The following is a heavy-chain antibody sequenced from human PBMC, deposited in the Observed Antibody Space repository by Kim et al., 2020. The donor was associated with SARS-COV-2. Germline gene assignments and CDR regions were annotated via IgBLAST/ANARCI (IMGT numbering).Heavy chain of an antibody. CDR1: GGSIRGNY. V-gene: IGHV4-59*01. CDR3: ARDYYDSSSRSSYWNFDL. CDR2: IHYSGYT. J-gene: IGHJ2*01. D-gene: IGHD3-22*01. Sequence: SETLSLTCTVSGGSIRGNYWSWIRQPPGKGLEWIGFIHYSGYTTYNPSLKSRVTISVDTSKNQFSLNLSSVTAADSAVYYCARDYYDSSSRSSYWNFDLWGRGTLVTVSS.